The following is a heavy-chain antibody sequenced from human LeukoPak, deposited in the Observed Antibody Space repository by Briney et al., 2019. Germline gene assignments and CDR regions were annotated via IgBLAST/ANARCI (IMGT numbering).Heavy chain of an antibody. CDR3: ARDDYGVRGDY. Sequence: ASVKVTCKASGYTFTSYYMHWVRQAPGQGLEWMGIINPSGGSTSYAQKFQGRVTMTRDTSTSTVYMELSSLRSEDTAVYYCARDDYGVRGDYWGQGTLVTVSS. CDR2: INPSGGST. J-gene: IGHJ4*02. D-gene: IGHD4-17*01. CDR1: GYTFTSYY. V-gene: IGHV1-46*01.